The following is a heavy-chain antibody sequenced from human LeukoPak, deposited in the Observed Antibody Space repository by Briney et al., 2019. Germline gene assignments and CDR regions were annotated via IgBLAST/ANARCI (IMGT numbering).Heavy chain of an antibody. J-gene: IGHJ5*02. D-gene: IGHD2-15*01. CDR2: ISSSGSTI. Sequence: GGSLRLPCAGSGFTFSNYEMVWLRQAPGKGLEWISYISSSGSTIYYADSVKGRFTVSRDDAENSLYLHMSSLRAEDTAVYYCARDRIMVVCPYNWFDPWGQGTLVTVSS. V-gene: IGHV3-48*03. CDR1: GFTFSNYE. CDR3: ARDRIMVVCPYNWFDP.